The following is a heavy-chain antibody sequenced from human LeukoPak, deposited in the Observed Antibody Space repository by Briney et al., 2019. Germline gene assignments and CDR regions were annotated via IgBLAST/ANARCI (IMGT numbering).Heavy chain of an antibody. V-gene: IGHV3-72*01. J-gene: IGHJ4*02. CDR2: IRNKANAYTT. CDR1: GFNFCDLY. CDR3: ADLGATL. D-gene: IGHD1-26*01. Sequence: GGSLRLYSAAYGFNFCDLYMDWVRPAPGKGLEWVGHIRNKANAYTTYYAASVKGRFTTSRDDSKNSLYLQMNSLKTEVSAVYYCADLGATLWGQGTRVNVSS.